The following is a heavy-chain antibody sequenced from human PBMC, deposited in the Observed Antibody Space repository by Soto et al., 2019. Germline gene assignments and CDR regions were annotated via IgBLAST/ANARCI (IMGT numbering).Heavy chain of an antibody. CDR1: GGSFSGYY. D-gene: IGHD6-6*01. J-gene: IGHJ5*02. CDR3: ARVKSIVARTMGNWFDP. CDR2: INHSGST. Sequence: SETLSLTCAVYGGSFSGYYWSWIRQPPGKGLEWIGEINHSGSTNYNPSLKSRVTISVDTSKNQFSLKLSSVTAADTAVYYCARVKSIVARTMGNWFDPWGQGTLVTVSS. V-gene: IGHV4-34*01.